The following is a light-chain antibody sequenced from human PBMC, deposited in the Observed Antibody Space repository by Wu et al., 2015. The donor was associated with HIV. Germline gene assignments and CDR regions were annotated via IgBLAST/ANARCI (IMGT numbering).Light chain of an antibody. CDR3: QQRSTTGPSP. CDR2: DAS. Sequence: EIVLTQSPGTLSVSPGERATLSCRASQPVSDTDLAWLQQKPGQAPRLLIYDASNRVTGIPPRFSGSGSGTHFTLTISNLEPEDFAVYYCQQRSTTGPSPFGQGDTDWRLN. CDR1: QPVSDTD. V-gene: IGKV3-11*01. J-gene: IGKJ5*01.